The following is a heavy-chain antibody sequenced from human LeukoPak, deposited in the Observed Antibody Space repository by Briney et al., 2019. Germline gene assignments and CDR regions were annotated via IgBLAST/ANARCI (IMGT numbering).Heavy chain of an antibody. D-gene: IGHD1-20*01. CDR3: ARHNNWNDAFDI. Sequence: GRQXPXXXVEXRGSIYPGESDTRYSPSFQGQVTISADKSISTAYLQWSSLKASDTAMYYCARHNNWNDAFDIWGQGTMVTVSS. CDR2: IYPGESDT. V-gene: IGHV5-51*01. J-gene: IGHJ3*02.